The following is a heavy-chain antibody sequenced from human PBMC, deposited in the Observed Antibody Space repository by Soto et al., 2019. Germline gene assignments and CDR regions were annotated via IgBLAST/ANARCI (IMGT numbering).Heavy chain of an antibody. CDR2: IVVGSGNT. J-gene: IGHJ3*02. CDR3: AADGPRTSNAFDI. CDR1: GFTFTSSA. V-gene: IGHV1-58*02. Sequence: QMQLVQSGPEVKKPGTSVKVSCKASGFTFTSSAMQWVRQARGQRLEWIGWIVVGSGNTNYAQKFQERVTITRDMSTSTADMELSSLRSEDTAGYYFAADGPRTSNAFDIWGQGTMVTVSS.